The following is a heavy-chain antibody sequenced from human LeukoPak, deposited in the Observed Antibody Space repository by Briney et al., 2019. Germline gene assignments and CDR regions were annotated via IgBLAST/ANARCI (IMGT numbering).Heavy chain of an antibody. V-gene: IGHV1-18*01. CDR3: ARDQGPYRTTVTTSAEGY. Sequence: ASVKVSCKASGYTFTSYGISWVRQAPGQGLEWMGWISAYNGNTNYAQKLQGRVTMTTDTSTSTAYMELRSLRSDDTAVYYCARDQGPYRTTVTTSAEGYWGQGTLVTVSS. D-gene: IGHD4-11*01. J-gene: IGHJ4*02. CDR2: ISAYNGNT. CDR1: GYTFTSYG.